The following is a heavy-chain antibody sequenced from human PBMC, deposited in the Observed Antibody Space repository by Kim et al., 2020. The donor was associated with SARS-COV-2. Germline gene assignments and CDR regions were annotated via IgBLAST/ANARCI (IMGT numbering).Heavy chain of an antibody. Sequence: SKYYADSGKGRFTISRDNSKNTLYLQMNSLRAEDTAVYYCAKEGYYDINPWGQGTLVTVSS. V-gene: IGHV3-23*01. J-gene: IGHJ5*02. CDR3: AKEGYYDINP. D-gene: IGHD3-22*01. CDR2: SK.